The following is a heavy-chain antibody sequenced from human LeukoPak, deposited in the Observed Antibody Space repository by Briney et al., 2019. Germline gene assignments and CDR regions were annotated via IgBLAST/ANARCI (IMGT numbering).Heavy chain of an antibody. CDR1: GFTFSSYA. D-gene: IGHD2-8*01. CDR2: ISGSGGTT. CDR3: AKMVREFYTISYYFDY. J-gene: IGHJ4*02. Sequence: GGSLRLSCAPSGFTFSSYAMTWVRQAPGKGPEWVSTISGSGGTTYYADSVKGRFTISRDNSKNTLYLQMNSLRAEDTAVYYCAKMVREFYTISYYFDYWGQGTLVTVSS. V-gene: IGHV3-23*01.